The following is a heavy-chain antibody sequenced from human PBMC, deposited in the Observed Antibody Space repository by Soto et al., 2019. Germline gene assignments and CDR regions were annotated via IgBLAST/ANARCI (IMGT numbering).Heavy chain of an antibody. D-gene: IGHD3-16*02. CDR2: IIPIFGTA. CDR3: ASRLRLGELSLYRLAAFDI. Sequence: VQLVQSGAEVKKPGSSVKVSCKASGGTFSSYAISWVRQAPGQALEWMGGIIPIFGTAIYAQKFQGRVTITADESTSTAFMELSSLRSEDTAWYSCASRLRLGELSLYRLAAFDIWGQGTIVTVSS. CDR1: GGTFSSYA. V-gene: IGHV1-69*12. J-gene: IGHJ3*02.